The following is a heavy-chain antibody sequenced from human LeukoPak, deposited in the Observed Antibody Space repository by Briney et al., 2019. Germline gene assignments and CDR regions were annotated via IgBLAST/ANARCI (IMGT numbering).Heavy chain of an antibody. CDR3: AKAPIPNWGSLFEN. V-gene: IGHV3-23*01. Sequence: PGGSLRLSCAASGFTFSTYGMSWVRQVPGKGLEWVSAISGSGDTPYYADSVKGRFTISRDNSRNTIYLQINSLRAEDTAIYYCAKAPIPNWGSLFENWGQGTQVIVSA. D-gene: IGHD7-27*01. CDR1: GFTFSTYG. J-gene: IGHJ1*01. CDR2: ISGSGDTP.